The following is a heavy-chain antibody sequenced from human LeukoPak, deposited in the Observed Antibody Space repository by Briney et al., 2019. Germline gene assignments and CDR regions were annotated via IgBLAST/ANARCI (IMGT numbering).Heavy chain of an antibody. J-gene: IGHJ4*02. CDR1: GLTFSSYT. Sequence: PGGSLRLSCAASGLTFSSYTMSWVRQAPGKGLEWVSAIGAGGGNTYYADSVKGRFTISRDNSKNTLYLQMNSLRAEDTAVYSCAVPQWELLNWGQGTLVTVSS. CDR3: AVPQWELLN. V-gene: IGHV3-23*01. D-gene: IGHD1-26*01. CDR2: IGAGGGNT.